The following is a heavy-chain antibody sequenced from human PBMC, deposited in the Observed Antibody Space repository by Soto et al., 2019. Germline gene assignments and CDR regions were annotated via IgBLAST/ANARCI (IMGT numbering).Heavy chain of an antibody. CDR1: GFTFSSYG. CDR2: ISYDGSNK. V-gene: IGHV3-30*18. J-gene: IGHJ6*03. CDR3: AKDSTYYYGSGSRTLRWHATDYYMDV. Sequence: GGSLRLSCAASGFTFSSYGMHWVRQAPGKGLEWVAVISYDGSNKYYADSVKGRFTISRDNSKNTLYLQMNSLRAEDTAVYYCAKDSTYYYGSGSRTLRWHATDYYMDVWGKGTTVTVSS. D-gene: IGHD3-10*01.